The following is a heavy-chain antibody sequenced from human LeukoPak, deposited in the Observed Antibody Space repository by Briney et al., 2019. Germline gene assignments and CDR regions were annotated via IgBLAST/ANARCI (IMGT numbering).Heavy chain of an antibody. J-gene: IGHJ4*02. D-gene: IGHD6-19*01. CDR2: INAGNGNT. CDR3: ARARQWPAYFDY. CDR1: GYTFTSYA. V-gene: IGHV1-3*01. Sequence: KPGASVKVSCNASGYTFTSYAMHWVRQAPGQRLEWMGWINAGNGNTKYSQKFQGRVTITRDTSASTAYMELSSLRSEDTAVYYCARARQWPAYFDYWGQGTLVTVSS.